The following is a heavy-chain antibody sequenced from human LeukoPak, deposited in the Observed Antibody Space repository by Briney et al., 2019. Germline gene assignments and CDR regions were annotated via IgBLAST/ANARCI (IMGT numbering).Heavy chain of an antibody. J-gene: IGHJ6*03. D-gene: IGHD6-19*01. Sequence: GESLKISCKGSGYSFTSYWIGWVRQMPGKGLEWMGIIYPGDSDTRYSPSFQGQVTISADKSISTAYLQWSSLKASDTAMYYCATLGTGTISSGWPYYYYYMDVWGKGTTVTVSS. CDR3: ATLGTGTISSGWPYYYYYMDV. V-gene: IGHV5-51*01. CDR2: IYPGDSDT. CDR1: GYSFTSYW.